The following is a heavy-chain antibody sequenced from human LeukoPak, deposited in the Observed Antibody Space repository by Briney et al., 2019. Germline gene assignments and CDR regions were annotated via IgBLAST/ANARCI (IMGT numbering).Heavy chain of an antibody. J-gene: IGHJ6*03. V-gene: IGHV3-30*02. CDR1: GFTFSSYG. CDR2: IRYDGSNK. CDR3: AKTSRPDIVVVPTAPHYYYMDV. D-gene: IGHD2-2*01. Sequence: GGSLRLSFAASGFTFSSYGMHWVRQAPGKGLEWVAFIRYDGSNKYYADSVKGRFTISRDNSKNTLYLQMNSLRAEDTAVYYCAKTSRPDIVVVPTAPHYYYMDVWGKGTTVTVSS.